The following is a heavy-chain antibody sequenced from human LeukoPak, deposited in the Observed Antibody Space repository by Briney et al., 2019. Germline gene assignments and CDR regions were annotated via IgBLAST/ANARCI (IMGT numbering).Heavy chain of an antibody. D-gene: IGHD5-12*01. Sequence: GGSLRLSCAASGFTFSSYWMSWVRQAPGKGLEWVANIKQNGSEKYYVDSVKGRFTISRDNAKNSLYLQMNSLRAEDTAVYYCARDEIVATTKANYYYMDVWGKGTTVTISS. V-gene: IGHV3-7*01. CDR3: ARDEIVATTKANYYYMDV. J-gene: IGHJ6*03. CDR2: IKQNGSEK. CDR1: GFTFSSYW.